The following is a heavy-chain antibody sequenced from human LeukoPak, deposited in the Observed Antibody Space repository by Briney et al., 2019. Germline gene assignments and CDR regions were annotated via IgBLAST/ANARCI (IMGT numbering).Heavy chain of an antibody. Sequence: GGSLRLSCAASGFTFSSYSMNWVRQAPGKGLEWVSSISSSSSYIYYADSVKGRFTISRDNAKNSLYLQMNSLRVEDTAVYYCARVWFKNGRGDLFDYWGQGALVTVSS. V-gene: IGHV3-21*01. CDR2: ISSSSSYI. CDR3: ARVWFKNGRGDLFDY. CDR1: GFTFSSYS. D-gene: IGHD2-21*01. J-gene: IGHJ4*02.